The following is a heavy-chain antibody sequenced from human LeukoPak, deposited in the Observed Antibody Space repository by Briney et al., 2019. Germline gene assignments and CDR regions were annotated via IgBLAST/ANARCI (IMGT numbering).Heavy chain of an antibody. J-gene: IGHJ4*02. D-gene: IGHD6-13*01. Sequence: GGSLRLSCAASGFTFSDYMSWIRQAPGKGLEWVSYISSSGSPIYYSDSVKGRFTISRDNAKNSLYLQMNSLRAEDTAVYYCARGRSTHRYWGQGTLVTVSS. CDR2: ISSSGSPI. V-gene: IGHV3-11*01. CDR3: ARGRSTHRY. CDR1: GFTFSDY.